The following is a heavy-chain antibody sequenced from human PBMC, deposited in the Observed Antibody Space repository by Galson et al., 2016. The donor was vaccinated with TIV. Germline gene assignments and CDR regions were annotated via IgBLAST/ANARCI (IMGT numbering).Heavy chain of an antibody. CDR1: GFIVDDNY. J-gene: IGHJ6*02. Sequence: SLRLSCAASGFIVDDNYMTWIRQAPGKGLEWVSVIYGDGRTYYTDSVRGRFTISRDSSKNTLYLQMNSLRAEEPAVYYCARDRYYDARGYYYYYYGMDVWGQGTTVTVSS. CDR2: IYGDGRT. CDR3: ARDRYYDARGYYYYYYGMDV. V-gene: IGHV3-53*01. D-gene: IGHD3-22*01.